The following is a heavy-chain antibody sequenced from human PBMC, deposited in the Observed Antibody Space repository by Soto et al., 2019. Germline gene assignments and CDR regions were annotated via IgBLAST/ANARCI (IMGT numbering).Heavy chain of an antibody. V-gene: IGHV3-53*02. D-gene: IGHD2-21*02. CDR2: TYRDDFI. CDR3: AGSDSYYFEY. CDR1: GFLVRNNY. Sequence: EVQLVETGGGLIQPGTSLRLSCVASGFLVRNNYMSWVRQAPGKGLEWVSVTYRDDFIYYAGSVQGRFTISRDNSKNTVYLQLNSLRAEDTAVYYCAGSDSYYFEYWGQGTPVTVSS. J-gene: IGHJ4*02.